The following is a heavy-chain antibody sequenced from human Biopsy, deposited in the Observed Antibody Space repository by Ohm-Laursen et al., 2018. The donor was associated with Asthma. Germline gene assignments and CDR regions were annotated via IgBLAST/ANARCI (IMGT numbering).Heavy chain of an antibody. CDR2: INAGNGKL. J-gene: IGHJ5*02. CDR1: GYTFTHYA. Sequence: GASVKVSCKVSGYTFTHYAIHWLRQAPGQRPEWMGWINAGNGKLEYSGKFQGRVTITRDTSATTAYMELSSLTSGDTAVYYCARDGNWCRLRNCSPPGYWFDPWGQGTLVSVSS. D-gene: IGHD2-8*02. V-gene: IGHV1-3*01. CDR3: ARDGNWCRLRNCSPPGYWFDP.